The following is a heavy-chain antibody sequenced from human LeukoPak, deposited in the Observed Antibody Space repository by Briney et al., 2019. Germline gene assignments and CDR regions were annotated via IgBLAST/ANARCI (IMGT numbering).Heavy chain of an antibody. V-gene: IGHV1-2*02. CDR2: INPNSGGT. CDR1: GYTFTGYY. D-gene: IGHD6-6*01. J-gene: IGHJ5*02. CDR3: ARDVGRIAARVRNWFDP. Sequence: ASVKVSRKASGYTFTGYYMHWVRQAPGQGLEWMGWINPNSGGTNYAQKFQGRVTMTRDTSISTAYMELSRLRSDDTAVYYCARDVGRIAARVRNWFDPWGQGTLVTVSS.